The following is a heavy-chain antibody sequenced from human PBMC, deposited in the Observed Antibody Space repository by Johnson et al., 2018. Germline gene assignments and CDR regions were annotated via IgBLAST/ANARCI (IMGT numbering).Heavy chain of an antibody. CDR1: GFPFSSYW. J-gene: IGHJ4*02. D-gene: IGHD3-10*01. CDR2: IHSDGSIT. V-gene: IGHV3-74*01. CDR3: ASGLRGFFDY. Sequence: EVQLVETGGGLVQXGGSLRLSCAGAGFPFSSYWMHWVRQAPGKGLVWVSRIHSDGSITNYADSVKGRFTISRDNAKNTLYLQLNRLRAEDTAVYYCASGLRGFFDYWGQGTLVTVSS.